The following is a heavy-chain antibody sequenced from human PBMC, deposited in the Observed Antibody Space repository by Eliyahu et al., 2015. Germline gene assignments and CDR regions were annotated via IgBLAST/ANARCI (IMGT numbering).Heavy chain of an antibody. CDR2: IYYSGST. CDR3: ARLDSSGWHGGGTFDI. Sequence: QLQLQESGPGLVKPSETLSLTCTVSGGSIHXXXYYWGWXRXPPGKGLXWIASIYYSGSTYYNPSLKSRVTISVDTSKNHFSLKLSSVTAADTAVYYCARLDSSGWHGGGTFDIWGHGTMVTVSS. V-gene: IGHV4-39*02. D-gene: IGHD6-19*01. J-gene: IGHJ3*02. CDR1: GGSIHXXXYY.